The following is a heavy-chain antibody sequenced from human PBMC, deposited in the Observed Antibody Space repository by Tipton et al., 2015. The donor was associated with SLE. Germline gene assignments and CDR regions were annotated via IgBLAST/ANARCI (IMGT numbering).Heavy chain of an antibody. CDR3: ARDLGVVMEGWFDP. Sequence: TLSLTCTVSGGSISSDYWSWIRQPPGKRLEWVGFIHNSGSTKYNPSLKSRVTMSMGTSKNQFSLELRSATAADTAVYYCARDLGVVMEGWFDPWGQGTLVTVSS. CDR1: GGSISSDY. V-gene: IGHV4-59*01. CDR2: IHNSGST. D-gene: IGHD3-3*01. J-gene: IGHJ5*02.